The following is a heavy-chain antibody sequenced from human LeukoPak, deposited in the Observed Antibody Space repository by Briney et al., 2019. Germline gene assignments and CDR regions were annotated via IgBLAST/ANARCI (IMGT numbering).Heavy chain of an antibody. CDR1: GYTFTGYY. CDR3: ARGTRYSSSSSPYY. CDR2: INPNSGGT. J-gene: IGHJ4*02. Sequence: ASMKVSCKASGYTFTGYYMHWVRQAPGQGLEWMGWINPNSGGTNYAQKFQGRVTMTRDTSISTAYMELSRLRSDDTAVYYCARGTRYSSSSSPYYWGQGTLVTVSS. V-gene: IGHV1-2*02. D-gene: IGHD6-6*01.